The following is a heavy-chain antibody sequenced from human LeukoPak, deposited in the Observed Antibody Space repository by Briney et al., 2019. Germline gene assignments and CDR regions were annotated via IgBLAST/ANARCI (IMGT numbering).Heavy chain of an antibody. CDR3: AINENILTGSGYFDY. CDR2: ISGYNGHT. Sequence: ASVMVSCKASGYIFTSYGISWMRQAPGQGLEWMGWISGYNGHTKYAQKVQGRVTMTRDMSTSTVYMELSSLRSEDTAVYYCAINENILTGSGYFDYWGQGTLVTVSS. J-gene: IGHJ4*02. D-gene: IGHD3-9*01. CDR1: GYIFTSYG. V-gene: IGHV1-18*01.